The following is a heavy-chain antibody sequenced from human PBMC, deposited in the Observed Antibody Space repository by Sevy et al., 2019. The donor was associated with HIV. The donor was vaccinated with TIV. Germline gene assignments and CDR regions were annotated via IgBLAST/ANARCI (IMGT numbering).Heavy chain of an antibody. CDR2: ISGSGGST. Sequence: GGSLRLSCAASGFTFSSYAMSWVRQAPGKGLEWVSAISGSGGSTYYADSVKGRFTISRDNSKNTLYLQMNSLRAEDTAVYYCATRGGLGYCSGGSCLYMDAFDIWCQGTMVTVSS. CDR3: ATRGGLGYCSGGSCLYMDAFDI. D-gene: IGHD2-15*01. CDR1: GFTFSSYA. J-gene: IGHJ3*02. V-gene: IGHV3-23*01.